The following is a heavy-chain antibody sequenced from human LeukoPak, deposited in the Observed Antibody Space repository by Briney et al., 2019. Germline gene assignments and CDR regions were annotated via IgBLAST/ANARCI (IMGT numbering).Heavy chain of an antibody. J-gene: IGHJ6*02. CDR2: INTNTGNP. Sequence: ASVKVSCKASGYTFTGYYMHWVRQAPGQGLEWMGWINTNTGNPTYAQGFTGRFVFSLDTSVSTAYLQISSLKAEDTAVCYCAREGGVVITYGMDVWGQGTTVTVSS. CDR1: GYTFTGYY. CDR3: AREGGVVITYGMDV. V-gene: IGHV7-4-1*02. D-gene: IGHD3-3*01.